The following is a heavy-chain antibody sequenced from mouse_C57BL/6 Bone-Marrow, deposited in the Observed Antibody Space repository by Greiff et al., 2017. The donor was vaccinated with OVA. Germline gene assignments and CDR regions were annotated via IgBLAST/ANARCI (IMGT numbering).Heavy chain of an antibody. CDR3: TRYDGYYVGFAY. CDR1: GFTFSDAW. Sequence: EVQLQQSGGGLVQPGGSMKLSCAASGFTFSDAWMDWVRQSPEKGLEWVAEIRNKANNHATYYAESVKGRFTISRDDSKSSVYLQMNSLRAEDTGIYYCTRYDGYYVGFAYWGQGTLVTVSA. CDR2: IRNKANNHAT. J-gene: IGHJ3*01. V-gene: IGHV6-6*01. D-gene: IGHD2-3*01.